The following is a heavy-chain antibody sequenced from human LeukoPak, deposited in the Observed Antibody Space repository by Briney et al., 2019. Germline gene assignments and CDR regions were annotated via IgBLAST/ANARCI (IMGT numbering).Heavy chain of an antibody. CDR3: ARLRWQLVGPYFDY. CDR1: GDPISTYY. Sequence: TSETLSLTCSFSGDPISTYYWSWIRQSPGKGLEWIGHIYSSGNTDYNSSLKSRVTISVDTSKSQFSLRLSSVTATDTAVYYCARLRWQLVGPYFDYWGQGILVTVSS. V-gene: IGHV4-59*01. D-gene: IGHD1-26*01. CDR2: IYSSGNT. J-gene: IGHJ4*02.